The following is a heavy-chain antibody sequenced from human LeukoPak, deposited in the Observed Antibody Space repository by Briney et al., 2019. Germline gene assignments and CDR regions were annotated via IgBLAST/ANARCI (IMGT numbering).Heavy chain of an antibody. CDR2: IYYSGST. V-gene: IGHV4-61*01. Sequence: SETLSVTCTVSGGSVSSGSYYWSWIRQPPGKGLEWIGYIYYSGSTNYNPSLKSRVTISVDTSKNQFSLKLSSVTAADTAVYYCARDLGGWGRYFDYWGQGTLVTVSS. CDR1: GGSVSSGSYY. CDR3: ARDLGGWGRYFDY. J-gene: IGHJ4*02. D-gene: IGHD6-19*01.